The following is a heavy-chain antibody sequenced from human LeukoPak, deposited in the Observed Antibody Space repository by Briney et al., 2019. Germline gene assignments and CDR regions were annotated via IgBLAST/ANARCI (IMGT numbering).Heavy chain of an antibody. D-gene: IGHD5-18*01. CDR3: ARHNWGTGIKYSYGSYYFDY. CDR1: GGSISSSSYY. J-gene: IGHJ4*02. Sequence: SETLSLTCTVSGGSISSSSYYWGWIRQPPGKGLEWIGSIYYSGSTYYNPSLKSRVTISVDTSKNQFSLKLSSVTAADTAVYYCARHNWGTGIKYSYGSYYFDYWGQGTLVTVSS. CDR2: IYYSGST. V-gene: IGHV4-39*01.